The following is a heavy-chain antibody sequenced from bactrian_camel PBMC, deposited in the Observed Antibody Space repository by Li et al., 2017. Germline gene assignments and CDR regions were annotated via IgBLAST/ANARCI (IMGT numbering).Heavy chain of an antibody. V-gene: IGHV3S63*01. Sequence: QVQLVESGGGSVQAGGSLRLSCRMSGAPLDDFDMHWYRQDDGNECQLVSSISSDGKTSYSDSVKGRFTISQENDKNTVYLEMNNLRVEDTAVYYCEADSPDYDAGWYSSCPNPEFGTWGQGTQVTVSS. D-gene: IGHD1*01. J-gene: IGHJ6*01. CDR1: GAPLDDFD. CDR2: ISSDGKT. CDR3: EADSPDYDAGWYSSCPNPEFGT.